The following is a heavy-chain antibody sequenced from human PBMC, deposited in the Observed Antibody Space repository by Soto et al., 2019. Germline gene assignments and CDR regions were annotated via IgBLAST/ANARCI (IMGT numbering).Heavy chain of an antibody. Sequence: PSETLSLTCTVSGGSISSGGYYWSWIRQHPGKGLEWIGYIYYSGSTYYNPSLKSRVTISVDTSKNQFSLKLSSVTAADTAVYYCARDYGSGSYYKAGWFDPWGQGTPVTVSS. V-gene: IGHV4-31*03. CDR3: ARDYGSGSYYKAGWFDP. CDR1: GGSISSGGYY. J-gene: IGHJ5*02. CDR2: IYYSGST. D-gene: IGHD3-10*01.